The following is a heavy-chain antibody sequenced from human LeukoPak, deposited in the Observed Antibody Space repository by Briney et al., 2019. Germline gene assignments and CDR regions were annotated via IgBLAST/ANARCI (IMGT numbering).Heavy chain of an antibody. CDR3: ARGRGPDY. D-gene: IGHD3/OR15-3a*01. J-gene: IGHJ4*02. CDR1: GFIFSNYW. Sequence: PGGSLRLSCAASGFIFSNYWMSWVRQAPGKGLEWVANIKQDGSEEYYIDSVKGRLTISRDNANNLFYLHMNSLRAEDTAVYYCARGRGPDYWGQGTLVTVSS. CDR2: IKQDGSEE. V-gene: IGHV3-7*01.